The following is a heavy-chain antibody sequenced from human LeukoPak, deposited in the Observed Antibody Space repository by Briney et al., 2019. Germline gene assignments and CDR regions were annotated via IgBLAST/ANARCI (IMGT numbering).Heavy chain of an antibody. CDR1: GFTFGDYA. V-gene: IGHV3-49*03. CDR3: TRDRGAYNLYDY. Sequence: GGSLRLSCTVSGFTFGDYAMSWIRQAPGKGLEWVGFIRSKAYGETADYAASVKGRFTISRDDSKAIAYLQMDSLKTEDTAVYHCTRDRGAYNLYDYWGQGTLVTVSS. CDR2: IRSKAYGETA. D-gene: IGHD1-1*01. J-gene: IGHJ4*02.